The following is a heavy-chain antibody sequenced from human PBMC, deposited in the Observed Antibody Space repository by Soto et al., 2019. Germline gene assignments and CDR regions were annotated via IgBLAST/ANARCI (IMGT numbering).Heavy chain of an antibody. Sequence: EAQLVESGGGLVQPGGSLRLSCAAYGFTFSNYEMHWVRQAPGKGLEYVSGISNNGAHTDYAKSVKGRFTISRDNSENTLYLQMGSLRAEDMALYYCARRGYGSRWPNLYMDVWGKGTTVTVSS. CDR1: GFTFSNYE. J-gene: IGHJ6*03. D-gene: IGHD6-13*01. CDR2: ISNNGAHT. CDR3: ARRGYGSRWPNLYMDV. V-gene: IGHV3-64*01.